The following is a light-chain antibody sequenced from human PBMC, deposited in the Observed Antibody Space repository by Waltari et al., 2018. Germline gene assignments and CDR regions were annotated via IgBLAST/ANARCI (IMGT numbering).Light chain of an antibody. CDR1: QPIRTTY. V-gene: IGKV3-20*01. Sequence: EIVLTQSPGTLSLSPGEGATLSCRTSQPIRTTYLAWYQQKPGQAPTLLIYGASSRATGVPDRFTGSGSGTDFSLTISSLEPEDFATYYCQQYDISPLTSGGGTKVEIK. CDR3: QQYDISPLT. J-gene: IGKJ4*01. CDR2: GAS.